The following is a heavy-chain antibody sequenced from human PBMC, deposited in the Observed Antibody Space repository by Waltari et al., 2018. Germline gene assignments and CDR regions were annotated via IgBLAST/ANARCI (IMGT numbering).Heavy chain of an antibody. J-gene: IGHJ3*02. V-gene: IGHV3-64*02. CDR1: GFTFSSYS. CDR3: ARSRWVRTIYDAFDI. D-gene: IGHD1-7*01. CDR2: ISSDGDTA. Sequence: EVQLVESGEDLVQPGGSLRLSCATSGFTFSSYSMHWVCQAPGKGLEYVSVISSDGDTAYYADSVKGRFTISRDNSKNTLYLQMGSLRTEDMAVYYCARSRWVRTIYDAFDIWGQGAMVTVSS.